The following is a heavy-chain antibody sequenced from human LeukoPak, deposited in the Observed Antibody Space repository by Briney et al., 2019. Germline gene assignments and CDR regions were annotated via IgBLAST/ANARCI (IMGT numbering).Heavy chain of an antibody. Sequence: RPSETLSLTCTCSGNSIRRYYWNWIRQPPGKGLEWIGYIYYSGTTSYNPSLRSRVTITVDMSKNQFSLRLTSVTAADTAGYYCERQSEGFDSWGQGTLVTVSS. CDR1: GNSIRRYY. CDR3: ERQSEGFDS. J-gene: IGHJ4*02. CDR2: IYYSGTT. V-gene: IGHV4-59*08.